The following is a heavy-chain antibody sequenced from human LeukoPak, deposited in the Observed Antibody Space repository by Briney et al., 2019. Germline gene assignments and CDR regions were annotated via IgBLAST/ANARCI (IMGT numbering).Heavy chain of an antibody. D-gene: IGHD3-16*01. CDR3: ARGAKMYYDYVWGRSQPRLDY. CDR1: GGSFSGYY. J-gene: IGHJ4*02. Sequence: PSETLSLTCAVYGGSFSGYYWSLIRQPPGKGLEWIGEINHSGSTNYNPSLKSRVTISVDTSKNQFSLKLSSVTAADTAVYYCARGAKMYYDYVWGRSQPRLDYWGQGTLVTVSS. CDR2: INHSGST. V-gene: IGHV4-34*01.